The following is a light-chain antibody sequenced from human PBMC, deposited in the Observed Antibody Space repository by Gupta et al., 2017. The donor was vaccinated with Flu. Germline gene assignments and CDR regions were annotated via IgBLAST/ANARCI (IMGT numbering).Light chain of an antibody. CDR2: GAS. Sequence: LATLSVSPGERATLSCRASQSVSSDLGWYQQRPGQAPKLLIHGASTRATGIPSRFSGSGSGTEFTLTIASLQSEDFAVYYCQQYNNWPLTFGGGTKVEI. CDR3: QQYNNWPLT. V-gene: IGKV3-15*01. J-gene: IGKJ4*01. CDR1: QSVSSD.